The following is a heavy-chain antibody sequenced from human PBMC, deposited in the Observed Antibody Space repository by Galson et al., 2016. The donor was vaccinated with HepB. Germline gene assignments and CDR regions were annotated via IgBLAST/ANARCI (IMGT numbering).Heavy chain of an antibody. CDR3: AKDPRDCSGGNCSS. CDR2: ISYDGSNK. CDR1: EFTFSSYG. Sequence: SLRLSCAASEFTFSSYGMHWVRQAPGKGLEWLAVISYDGSNKHHADSLKGRFTISRDNSKNTLYLDMSDLRGEDSAIYYCAKDPRDCSGGNCSSWGQGTLVIVSS. V-gene: IGHV3-30*18. D-gene: IGHD2-15*01. J-gene: IGHJ1*01.